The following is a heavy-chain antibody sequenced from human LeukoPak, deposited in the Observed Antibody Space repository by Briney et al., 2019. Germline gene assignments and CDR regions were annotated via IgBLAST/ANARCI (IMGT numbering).Heavy chain of an antibody. CDR3: ARAETSRLRDYYYYGMDV. CDR2: INSDGSWT. D-gene: IGHD3-16*01. V-gene: IGHV3-74*01. CDR1: GNYW. Sequence: GGSLRLSCAASGNYWMHWVRQAPGKGLVWVSHINSDGSWTSYADSVKGRFTISRDNAKNSLYLQMNSLRAEDTAVYYCARAETSRLRDYYYYGMDVWGQGTTVTVSS. J-gene: IGHJ6*02.